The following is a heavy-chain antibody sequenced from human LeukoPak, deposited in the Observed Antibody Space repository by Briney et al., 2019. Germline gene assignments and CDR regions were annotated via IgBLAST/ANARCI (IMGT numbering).Heavy chain of an antibody. Sequence: GGSLRLSCAASGFTFSSYSMNWVRQAPGKGLEWVANIKQDGSEKYYVDSVKGRFTISRDNAKNSLYLQMHSLTAEDTAVYCWAGSWPPYDPFDIWGQGKMVTVSS. V-gene: IGHV3-7*01. CDR3: AGSWPPYDPFDI. J-gene: IGHJ3*02. CDR2: IKQDGSEK. D-gene: IGHD6-13*01. CDR1: GFTFSSYS.